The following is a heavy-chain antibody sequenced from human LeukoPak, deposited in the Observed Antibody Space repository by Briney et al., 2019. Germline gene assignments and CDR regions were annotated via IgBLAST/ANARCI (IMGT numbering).Heavy chain of an antibody. Sequence: GGSLRLSCAASGFTFSSYGMHWVRQAPGKGLGWVSFIRFDGNNKYYADSVKGRFTISRDNSKNTLYLQMNSLRAEDTAVYYCAKVWEDSFDIWGQGTMVTVSS. V-gene: IGHV3-30*02. CDR3: AKVWEDSFDI. CDR1: GFTFSSYG. D-gene: IGHD1-26*01. CDR2: IRFDGNNK. J-gene: IGHJ3*02.